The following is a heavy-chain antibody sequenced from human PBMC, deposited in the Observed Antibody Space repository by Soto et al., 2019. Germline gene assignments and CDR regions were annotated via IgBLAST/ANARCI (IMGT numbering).Heavy chain of an antibody. V-gene: IGHV3-33*01. CDR3: ARETGKWGRSYYGMDA. CDR2: IWYDGSNK. D-gene: IGHD3-16*01. CDR1: RFTLSSFG. J-gene: IGHJ6*02. Sequence: PGGSLRLSGAASRFTLSSFGMHWVRQAPGKGLEWVAVIWYDGSNKYYADSVKGRFTISKDNSKNTLYLQMNSLRGEDTAVYYCARETGKWGRSYYGMDAWGQGTPVTVS.